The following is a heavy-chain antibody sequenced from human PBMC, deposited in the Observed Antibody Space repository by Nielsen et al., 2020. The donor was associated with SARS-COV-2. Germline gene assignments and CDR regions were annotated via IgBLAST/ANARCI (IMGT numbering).Heavy chain of an antibody. CDR1: GFTFSSYA. CDR3: ARGSNWGGDY. V-gene: IGHV3-23*03. Sequence: GESLKISCAASGFTFSSYAMSWVRQAPGKGLEWVSVIYSGGSRIYYADSVKGRFTISRDDAKSTLYLQMDGLRAEDTAKYYCARGSNWGGDYWGQGTLVTVSS. J-gene: IGHJ4*02. CDR2: IYSGGSRI. D-gene: IGHD7-27*01.